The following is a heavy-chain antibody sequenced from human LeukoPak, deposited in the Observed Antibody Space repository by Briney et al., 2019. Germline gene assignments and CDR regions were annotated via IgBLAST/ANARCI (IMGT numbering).Heavy chain of an antibody. V-gene: IGHV3-53*01. CDR1: GFTVSTKY. Sequence: GESLKISCAASGFTVSTKYMNWVRQAPGKGLEWVSIICGGSTYYADSVKGRFTISRDTSKNTLSLQMNSLRVEDTAVYFCARLGDHFHWNLDLWGRGTLVTVSS. CDR3: ARLGDHFHWNLDL. CDR2: ICGGST. J-gene: IGHJ2*01. D-gene: IGHD3-3*02.